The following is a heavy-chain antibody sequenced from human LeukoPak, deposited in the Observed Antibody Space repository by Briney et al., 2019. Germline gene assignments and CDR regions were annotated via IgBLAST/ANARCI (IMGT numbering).Heavy chain of an antibody. D-gene: IGHD3-10*01. CDR3: ARTRTDITMVRGVTSWFDP. CDR1: GYTFTGYY. J-gene: IGHJ5*02. Sequence: GASVKVSCKASGYTFTGYYMHWVRQAPGQGLEWMGWINPNSGGTHYAQKFQGRVTMTRDTSISTAYMELSRLRSDDTAVYYCARTRTDITMVRGVTSWFDPWGQGTLVTVSS. V-gene: IGHV1-2*02. CDR2: INPNSGGT.